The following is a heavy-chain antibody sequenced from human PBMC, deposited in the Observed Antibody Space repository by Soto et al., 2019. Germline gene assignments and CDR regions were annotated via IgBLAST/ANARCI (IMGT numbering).Heavy chain of an antibody. Sequence: ASVKVSCKASGYTFTGYYMHWVRQAPGQGLEWMGWINPNSGGTNYAQKFQGRVTMTRDTSISTAYMELSRLRSDDTAVYYCARDRKSGSYLNYWGQGTLVTVPQ. CDR1: GYTFTGYY. V-gene: IGHV1-2*02. CDR3: ARDRKSGSYLNY. J-gene: IGHJ4*02. D-gene: IGHD1-26*01. CDR2: INPNSGGT.